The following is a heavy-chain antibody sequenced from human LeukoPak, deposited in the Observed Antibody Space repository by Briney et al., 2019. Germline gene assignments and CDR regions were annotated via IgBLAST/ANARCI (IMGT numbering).Heavy chain of an antibody. CDR2: IKEDGSAK. CDR1: GFTFSRYW. Sequence: PGGSLRLSCTASGFTFSRYWMTWVRQAPGKGLEWVANIKEDGSAKYYVDSMKGRFTISRDNAKNSLYLQIYSLRAEDTAVYYCARDSPGYGGYSYWGQGTLVTVTS. V-gene: IGHV3-7*04. D-gene: IGHD5-12*01. J-gene: IGHJ4*02. CDR3: ARDSPGYGGYSY.